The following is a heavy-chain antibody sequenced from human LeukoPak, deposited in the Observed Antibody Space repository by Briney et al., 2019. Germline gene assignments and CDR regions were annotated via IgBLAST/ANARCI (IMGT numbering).Heavy chain of an antibody. V-gene: IGHV3-11*01. CDR2: ISSSGSTI. CDR1: GFTFSDYY. Sequence: GGPLRLFCAASGFTFSDYYMRWIRQAPGEGLEWVSYISSSGSTIYYPDSVKGRFTISRDNAKNSLYLQMNSLRAEDTAVYYCAREGRDGCRQLYDYWGQGTLVTVSS. J-gene: IGHJ4*02. CDR3: AREGRDGCRQLYDY. D-gene: IGHD1-1*01.